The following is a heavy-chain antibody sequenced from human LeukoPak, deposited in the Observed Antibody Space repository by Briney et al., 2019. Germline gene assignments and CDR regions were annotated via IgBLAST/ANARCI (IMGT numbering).Heavy chain of an antibody. V-gene: IGHV4-59*08. CDR1: GGSVNNYY. D-gene: IGHD6-13*01. Sequence: SEALSLTCTVSGGSVNNYYWSWIRQPPGKGLDWIGYIYRGSTKYNPSLKSRVTISMDTSQNQISLRLLSVTAADTAVYYCAGHAAISAAGTGPSDNWGQGTLVTVSS. CDR2: IYRGST. J-gene: IGHJ4*02. CDR3: AGHAAISAAGTGPSDN.